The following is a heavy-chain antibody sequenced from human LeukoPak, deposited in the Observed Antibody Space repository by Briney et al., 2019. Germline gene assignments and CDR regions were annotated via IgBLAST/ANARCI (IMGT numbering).Heavy chain of an antibody. CDR2: MSSGGSTI. CDR1: GFTFSDYY. J-gene: IGHJ4*02. CDR3: ARRQNYYNSSGYRPTDFDY. V-gene: IGHV3-11*01. Sequence: GGSLRLSCATSGFTFSDYYMSWIRQAPGKGLEYVSCMSSGGSTIYYADSVKGRFTISRDNAKNSLYLQMNSLRAEDTAVYYCARRQNYYNSSGYRPTDFDYWGQGTLVSVS. D-gene: IGHD3-22*01.